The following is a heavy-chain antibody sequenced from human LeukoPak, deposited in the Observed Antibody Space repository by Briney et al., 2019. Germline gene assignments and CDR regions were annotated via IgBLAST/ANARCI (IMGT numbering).Heavy chain of an antibody. CDR1: GGSISSSSYY. D-gene: IGHD2-8*01. CDR2: IYYSGSI. Sequence: SETLSLTCTVSGGSISSSSYYWGWIRQPSGKGLEWIGSIYYSGSIYYNPSLKSRVTISVDTSKNQFSLKLSSVTAADTAVYYCARGSDEDIVLMVYAIWFDPWGQGTLVTVSS. V-gene: IGHV4-39*07. CDR3: ARGSDEDIVLMVYAIWFDP. J-gene: IGHJ5*02.